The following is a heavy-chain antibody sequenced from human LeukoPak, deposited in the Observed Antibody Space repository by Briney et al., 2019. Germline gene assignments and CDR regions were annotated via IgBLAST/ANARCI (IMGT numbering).Heavy chain of an antibody. D-gene: IGHD2-2*01. CDR2: IYYSGST. CDR3: ARYVGGYCSSTSCPSVGMDV. CDR1: GGSISSYY. Sequence: SETLSLTCTVPGGSISSYYWSWIRQPPGKGLEWIGYIYYSGSTNYNPSLKSRVTISVDTSKNKFSLKLSSVTAADTAVYYCARYVGGYCSSTSCPSVGMDVCGQGTTVTVSS. V-gene: IGHV4-59*01. J-gene: IGHJ6*02.